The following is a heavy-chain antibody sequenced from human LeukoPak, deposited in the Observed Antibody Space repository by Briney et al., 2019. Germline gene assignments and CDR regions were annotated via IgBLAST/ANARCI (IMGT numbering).Heavy chain of an antibody. CDR1: SGSLSGYY. CDR2: IDHSGST. CDR3: ARDGSGSYGPIPIDY. J-gene: IGHJ4*02. V-gene: IGHV4-34*01. Sequence: PSETLSLTCAVYSGSLSGYYWSWGRQPPGKGLEWIGEIDHSGSTNYNPSLKSRLTISLDTSKNQFSLKLSSVTAADTAVYYCARDGSGSYGPIPIDYWRQGNLVTVSS. D-gene: IGHD3-10*01.